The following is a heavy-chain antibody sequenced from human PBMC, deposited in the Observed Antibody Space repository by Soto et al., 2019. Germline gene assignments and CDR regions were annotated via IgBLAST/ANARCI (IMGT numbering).Heavy chain of an antibody. D-gene: IGHD3-16*01. J-gene: IGHJ6*03. V-gene: IGHV3-9*01. CDR2: ITWHSGTI. CDR1: GFTFDQYT. CDR3: AKEMITFGDFNYYYMDV. Sequence: EVQLVESGGGLVQPGRSLRLACAASGFTFDQYTMHWVRQAPGKGLEWVLSITWHSGTIGYADSVKGRFTISRDNAKNSLYLQMNSLRGEDTALYYCAKEMITFGDFNYYYMDVWGNGTTVTVPS.